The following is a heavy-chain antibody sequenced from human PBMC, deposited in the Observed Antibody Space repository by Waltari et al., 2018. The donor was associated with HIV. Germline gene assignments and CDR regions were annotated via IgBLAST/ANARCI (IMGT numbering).Heavy chain of an antibody. CDR1: GYTFTGYY. V-gene: IGHV1-2*02. CDR2: SNPNRGGK. J-gene: IGHJ5*02. Sequence: QVQLVQSGAEVKKPGASVKVSCKASGYTFTGYYMHWARQAPGQGLEWMGGSNPNRGGKNYAQKFQGRVTMTRDTSISTAYMELSRLRSDDTAVYYCARGPPYYYGLGSPGGGWFDPWGQGTLVTVSS. D-gene: IGHD3-10*01. CDR3: ARGPPYYYGLGSPGGGWFDP.